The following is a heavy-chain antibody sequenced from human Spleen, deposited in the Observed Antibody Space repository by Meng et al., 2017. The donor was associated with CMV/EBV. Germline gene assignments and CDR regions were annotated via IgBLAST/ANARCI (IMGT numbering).Heavy chain of an antibody. V-gene: IGHV4-39*07. Sequence: SETLSLTCSVFGASLNSISYYWGWIRQPPGKGLEWIGSIYHSGSTYYNPSLKSRVTISVDTSKNQFSLKLSSVTAADTAVYYCARMYSSSSGYWGQGTLVTVSS. CDR3: ARMYSSSSGY. J-gene: IGHJ4*02. D-gene: IGHD6-13*01. CDR1: GASLNSISYY. CDR2: IYHSGST.